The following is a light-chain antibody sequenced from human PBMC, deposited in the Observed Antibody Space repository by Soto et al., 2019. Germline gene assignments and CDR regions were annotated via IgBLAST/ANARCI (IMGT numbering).Light chain of an antibody. CDR2: AAT. Sequence: DIQMTQSPSSVSASVGDRVTITCRASQDISDWLAWHQQKPGEAPKLLIYAATTLHSGVPSRFNDSGSGTDFTLTISSLQPEDFATYYCQQGHTFPLTFGGGTKVEIK. V-gene: IGKV1-12*01. CDR3: QQGHTFPLT. J-gene: IGKJ4*01. CDR1: QDISDW.